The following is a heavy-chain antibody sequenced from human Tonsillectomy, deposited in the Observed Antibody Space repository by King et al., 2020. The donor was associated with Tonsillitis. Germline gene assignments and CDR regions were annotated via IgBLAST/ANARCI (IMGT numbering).Heavy chain of an antibody. Sequence: VQLVESGGGVVQPGGSLRLSCAASGFTFSSYGMHWVRQAPGKGLEWVAFIRFDGRNKYYADSVKGRFTISRDNSKNTLYLQMNSLRAEDTAVYYCAKDSDVGDYVASVDYWGQGTLVTVSS. J-gene: IGHJ4*02. CDR2: IRFDGRNK. D-gene: IGHD4-17*01. CDR3: AKDSDVGDYVASVDY. CDR1: GFTFSSYG. V-gene: IGHV3-30*02.